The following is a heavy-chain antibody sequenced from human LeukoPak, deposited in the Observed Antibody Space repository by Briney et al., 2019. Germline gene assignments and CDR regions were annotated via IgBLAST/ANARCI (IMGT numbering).Heavy chain of an antibody. V-gene: IGHV3-64*01. D-gene: IGHD3-10*01. CDR1: GFTFSSFP. CDR3: ARVMSGSGSKYFDY. CDR2: ISSTGETS. Sequence: GGSLRLSCAASGFTFSSFPMQWVRQAPGKGLEYVSAISSTGETSYYANSVKDRFTISRDNSKNTLHLQMGSLRAEDMGVYYCARVMSGSGSKYFDYWGQGTLVTVSS. J-gene: IGHJ4*02.